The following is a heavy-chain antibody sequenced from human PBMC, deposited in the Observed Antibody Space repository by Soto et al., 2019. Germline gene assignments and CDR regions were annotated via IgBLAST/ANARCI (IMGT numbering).Heavy chain of an antibody. CDR2: IFPGGVNI. D-gene: IGHD5-12*01. J-gene: IGHJ4*02. V-gene: IGHV1-46*01. Sequence: VASVKVSCKAIGYIFTRHYMHWVRQAPEQGLEWMGTIFPGGVNIAYAQKFKGRVTITADKSTGTAYMELSSLRSEDTAVYFCVRNSPIGSTFSGYDGLDYWGQGTLVTVSS. CDR3: VRNSPIGSTFSGYDGLDY. CDR1: GYIFTRHY.